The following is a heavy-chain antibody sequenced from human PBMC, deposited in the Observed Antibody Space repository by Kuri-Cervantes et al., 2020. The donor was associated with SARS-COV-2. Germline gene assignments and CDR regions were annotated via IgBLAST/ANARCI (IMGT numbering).Heavy chain of an antibody. V-gene: IGHV3-30*02. J-gene: IGHJ4*02. Sequence: GESLKISCAASGFTFSSYAMHWVRQAPGKGLEWVAFIRYDGSNKYYADSAEGRFTISRDNSKNTLYLQMNSLRAEDTAVYYCAGLYSSSWSYDYWGQGTLFTVSS. CDR3: AGLYSSSWSYDY. CDR2: IRYDGSNK. CDR1: GFTFSSYA. D-gene: IGHD6-13*01.